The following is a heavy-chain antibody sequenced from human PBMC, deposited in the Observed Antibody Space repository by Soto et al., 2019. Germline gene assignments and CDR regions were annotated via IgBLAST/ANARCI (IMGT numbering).Heavy chain of an antibody. CDR2: IDPSDSYT. CDR3: ARRPVVVTAPADY. CDR1: GYSFTSYL. Sequence: PGESLKISCKCSGYSFTSYLISWVRQMPGKGLEWMGRIDPSDSYTNYSPSFQGHVTISADKSISTAYLQWSSLKASDTAMYYCARRPVVVTAPADYWGQGTLVTAPQ. J-gene: IGHJ4*02. D-gene: IGHD2-21*02. V-gene: IGHV5-10-1*01.